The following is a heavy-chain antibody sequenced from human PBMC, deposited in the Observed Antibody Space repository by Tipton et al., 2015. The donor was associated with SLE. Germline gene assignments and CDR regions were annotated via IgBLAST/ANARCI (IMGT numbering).Heavy chain of an antibody. CDR2: IYTSGST. CDR3: ARKYGSGSNFLDY. CDR1: GDSISSYY. Sequence: TLSLTCTDSGDSISSYYWSWIRQPPGKGLDWIGYIYTSGSTNYNPSLKTRVTISLDTAKNQFSLKLNSVAAADTAAYYCARKYGSGSNFLDYWGQGTLVTVSS. V-gene: IGHV4-4*09. J-gene: IGHJ4*02. D-gene: IGHD3-10*01.